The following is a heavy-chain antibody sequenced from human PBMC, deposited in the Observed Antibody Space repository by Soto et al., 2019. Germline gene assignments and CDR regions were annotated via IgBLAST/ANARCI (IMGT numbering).Heavy chain of an antibody. CDR2: IYYSGNT. V-gene: IGHV4-30-2*01. CDR3: AREAANHYGSGSLFDY. CDR1: GGSMRSGGYS. Sequence: PAETLSLTCAVSGGSMRSGGYSWSWIRQAPGKGLEWIGYIYYSGNTYYNPSLKRRVTISVDRSKNQFSLKLSSVTAAETAVYYCAREAANHYGSGSLFDYWGQGILVTVSS. D-gene: IGHD3-10*01. J-gene: IGHJ4*02.